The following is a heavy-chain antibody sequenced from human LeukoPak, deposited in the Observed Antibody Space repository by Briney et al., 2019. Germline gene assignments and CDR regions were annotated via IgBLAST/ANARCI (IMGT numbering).Heavy chain of an antibody. J-gene: IGHJ4*01. D-gene: IGHD2-2*01. Sequence: NHGESLKISCKGSGYRFTSYWIAWVRQMPGKGLEWMGIIYPGDSETRYSPSFQGQVTISVDKSISTAYLQWSSLKASDTAMYSCARSYSSSTTCYFYIAFDYWGHGTLVTVSS. CDR3: ARSYSSSTTCYFYIAFDY. V-gene: IGHV5-51*01. CDR1: GYRFTSYW. CDR2: IYPGDSET.